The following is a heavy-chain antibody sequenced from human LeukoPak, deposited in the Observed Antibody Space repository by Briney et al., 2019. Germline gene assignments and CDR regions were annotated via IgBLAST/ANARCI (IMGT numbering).Heavy chain of an antibody. J-gene: IGHJ2*01. D-gene: IGHD6-19*01. V-gene: IGHV1-2*06. Sequence: ASVKVSCKASGYTFTGHYIHWVRQAPGQGLEWMGRLNPNSGGANYARKFQARVTMTGDTSITTAYIELSSLRSQDTAVYYCATDLMYSSGSRYFDLWGRGTLVTVSS. CDR3: ATDLMYSSGSRYFDL. CDR1: GYTFTGHY. CDR2: LNPNSGGA.